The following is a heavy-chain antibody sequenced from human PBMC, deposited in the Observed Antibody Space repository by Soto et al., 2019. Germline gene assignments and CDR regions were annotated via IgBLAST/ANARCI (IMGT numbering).Heavy chain of an antibody. V-gene: IGHV3-48*04. J-gene: IGHJ4*02. CDR1: GFTFSSYS. D-gene: IGHD3-9*01. CDR3: ARDKDWAFDY. CDR2: IFATSTTI. Sequence: GGSLRLSCVASGFTFSSYSMVWVRQAPGKGLEWVSYIFATSTTIYYADSVKGRFTVSRDNAQNSLYLLMNSLKAEDTAVYYCARDKDWAFDYWGQGTLVTVSS.